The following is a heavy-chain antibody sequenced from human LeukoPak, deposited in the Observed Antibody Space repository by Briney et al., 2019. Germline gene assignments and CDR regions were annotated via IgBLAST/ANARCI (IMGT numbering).Heavy chain of an antibody. Sequence: GGSLRLSSVPSGFTFTTYAMTWVRQTPGKGLEWVSAISGSGASTYYADSVKGRFTISRDSSKNTVYLQMNSLRAEDTAVYYCAKDCGGDCFSRKYFQHWGQGTLVTVSA. J-gene: IGHJ1*01. CDR2: ISGSGAST. CDR3: AKDCGGDCFSRKYFQH. V-gene: IGHV3-23*01. CDR1: GFTFTTYA. D-gene: IGHD2-21*01.